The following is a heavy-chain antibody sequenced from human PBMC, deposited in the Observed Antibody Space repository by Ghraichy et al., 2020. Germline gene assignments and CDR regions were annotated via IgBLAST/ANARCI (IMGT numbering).Heavy chain of an antibody. CDR1: GFTFSSYW. CDR2: IKQDGSEK. J-gene: IGHJ6*02. CDR3: ARAVQQLVRGRYYYYGMDV. V-gene: IGHV3-7*01. Sequence: GGSLRLSCAASGFTFSSYWMSWVRQAPGKGLEWVANIKQDGSEKYYVDSVKGRFTISRDNAKNSLYLQMNSLRAEDTAVYYCARAVQQLVRGRYYYYGMDVWGQGTTVTVSS. D-gene: IGHD6-13*01.